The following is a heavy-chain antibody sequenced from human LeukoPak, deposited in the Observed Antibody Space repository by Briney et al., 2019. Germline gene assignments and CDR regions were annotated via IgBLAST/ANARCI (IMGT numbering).Heavy chain of an antibody. CDR2: INPNSGGT. D-gene: IGHD3-3*01. J-gene: IGHJ6*03. V-gene: IGHV1-2*02. Sequence: GASVKVSCKASVYRFTGYYIHWVRRAPGQGLEWMGWINPNSGGTNYPQKFQGRVTMTRDTSISTVYMELSRLRSDDTAVYYCARPAVGVAAYYYHYMDVWGKGTPVTVSS. CDR3: ARPAVGVAAYYYHYMDV. CDR1: VYRFTGYY.